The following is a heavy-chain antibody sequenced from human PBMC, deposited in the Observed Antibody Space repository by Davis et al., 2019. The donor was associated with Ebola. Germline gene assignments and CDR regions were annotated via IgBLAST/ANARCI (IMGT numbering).Heavy chain of an antibody. CDR2: IYPRDSDT. CDR3: ARQWVGDGNTYEGWFDP. Sequence: GGSLRLSCKGSEYDFSTYWIGWVRQMPGRGLEWMGIIYPRDSDTRYSPSFQGQVTITVDKSISTAYLQWSSRKASDTAMYYCARQWVGDGNTYEGWFDPWGQGTLVTVSS. V-gene: IGHV5-51*01. J-gene: IGHJ5*02. D-gene: IGHD5-24*01. CDR1: EYDFSTYW.